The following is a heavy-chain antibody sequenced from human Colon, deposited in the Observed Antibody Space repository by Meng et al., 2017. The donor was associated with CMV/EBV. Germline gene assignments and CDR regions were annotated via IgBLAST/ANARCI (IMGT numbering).Heavy chain of an antibody. Sequence: GGSLRLSCAASGFTFSSYSMNWVRQAPGKGLEWVSSISSSSSYIYYADSVKGRFTISGDNAKNSLYLQMNSLRAEDTAVYYCAVIGGCSSTSCSVPGNWFDPWGQGTLVTVSS. CDR2: ISSSSSYI. CDR1: GFTFSSYS. CDR3: AVIGGCSSTSCSVPGNWFDP. J-gene: IGHJ5*02. D-gene: IGHD2-2*01. V-gene: IGHV3-21*01.